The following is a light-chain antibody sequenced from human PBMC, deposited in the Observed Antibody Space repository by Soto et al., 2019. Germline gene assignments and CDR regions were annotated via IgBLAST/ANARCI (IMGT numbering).Light chain of an antibody. CDR3: SSYTSSNTYV. J-gene: IGLJ1*01. Sequence: QSALTQLASVSGSPGQSITVSCTGTSSDVGGYNYVSWYQQHPGKVPQLMIYDVSNRPSGVSNRFSGSKSGNTASLTISGLQAEDEADYYCSSYTSSNTYVFGTGTKLTVL. CDR2: DVS. CDR1: SSDVGGYNY. V-gene: IGLV2-14*01.